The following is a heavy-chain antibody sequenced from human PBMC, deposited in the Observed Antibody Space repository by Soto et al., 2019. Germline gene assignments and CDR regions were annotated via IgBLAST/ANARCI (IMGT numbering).Heavy chain of an antibody. D-gene: IGHD4-17*01. Sequence: QVQLQESAPGLVKPSQTLSLTCTVSGDSISSGGYYGRWIRQHPGNALEWTGYIDYSGSTYYNRSLKSRDALSINTTNNHYSLKLSSVTAAYTAVNCCARAAGNDYGDYTPFYPDYWGQGTLVTVSS. V-gene: IGHV4-31*03. CDR1: GDSISSGGYY. J-gene: IGHJ4*02. CDR3: ARAAGNDYGDYTPFYPDY. CDR2: IDYSGST.